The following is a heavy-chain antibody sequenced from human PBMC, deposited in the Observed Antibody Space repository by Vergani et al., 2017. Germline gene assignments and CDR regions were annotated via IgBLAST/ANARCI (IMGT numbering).Heavy chain of an antibody. CDR1: GGSISSGGYY. Sequence: QVQLQESGPGLVKPSQTLSLTCTVSGGSISSGGYYWSWIRQHPGKGLEWIGYIYYSGSTYYNPSLKSRVTISVDTSKNQFSLKLISVTAADTAVYYCARSSTMVRGVIITAGPNWFDPWDRATLVTVSP. D-gene: IGHD3-10*01. CDR3: ARSSTMVRGVIITAGPNWFDP. V-gene: IGHV4-31*03. J-gene: IGHJ5*02. CDR2: IYYSGST.